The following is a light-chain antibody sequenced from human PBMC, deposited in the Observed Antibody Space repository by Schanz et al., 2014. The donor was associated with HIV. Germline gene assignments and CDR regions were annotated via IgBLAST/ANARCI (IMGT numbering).Light chain of an antibody. CDR2: EVS. V-gene: IGLV2-8*01. Sequence: QSALTQPPSASGSPGQSVTISCTGTSSDVGAYNYVSWYQQHPGKAPKLMIYEVSKRPSGVPDRFSGSKSGSTASLTVSGLQAEDEADYYCSSCTSSNTYVFGTGTKLTVL. CDR1: SSDVGAYNY. CDR3: SSCTSSNTYV. J-gene: IGLJ1*01.